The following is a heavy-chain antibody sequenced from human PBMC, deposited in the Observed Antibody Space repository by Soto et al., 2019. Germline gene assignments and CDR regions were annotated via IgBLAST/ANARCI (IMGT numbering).Heavy chain of an antibody. CDR1: GGSISGYY. J-gene: IGHJ4*02. Sequence: PSETLSLTCTVSGGSISGYYWSWIRQPAGKGLEWIGRMYNSERTNYNPSLKSRVTTSMDTSKNQFSLKLTSVTAADTAVYFCAREPLAHSYFDLWGQGTLVTVSS. CDR3: AREPLAHSYFDL. CDR2: MYNSERT. V-gene: IGHV4-4*07.